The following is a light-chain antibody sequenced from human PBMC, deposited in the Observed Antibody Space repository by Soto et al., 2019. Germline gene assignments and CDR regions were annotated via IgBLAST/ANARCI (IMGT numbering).Light chain of an antibody. J-gene: IGLJ1*01. CDR2: STS. V-gene: IGLV7-43*01. Sequence: QAVVTQEPSLTVSPGGTVTLTCASSTGAVTSGHYPNWFQQKPGQAPRPLIYSTSNKHSWTPARFLGSLLGGKAALTLSGVQPEDEAEYYCLLYYGGAYVFGTGTKVTVL. CDR1: TGAVTSGHY. CDR3: LLYYGGAYV.